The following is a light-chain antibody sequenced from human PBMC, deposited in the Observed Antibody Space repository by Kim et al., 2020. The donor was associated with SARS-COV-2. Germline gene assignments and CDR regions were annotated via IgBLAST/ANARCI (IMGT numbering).Light chain of an antibody. J-gene: IGLJ3*02. Sequence: GQSITISCTRTSSDVGGYNYVSWYQQHPGKAPKLMIYDVSKRPSGVSNRFSVSKSGNTASLTISGLQAEDEADYYCSSYTSSSTWVFGGGTQLTVL. CDR3: SSYTSSSTWV. CDR2: DVS. CDR1: SSDVGGYNY. V-gene: IGLV2-14*04.